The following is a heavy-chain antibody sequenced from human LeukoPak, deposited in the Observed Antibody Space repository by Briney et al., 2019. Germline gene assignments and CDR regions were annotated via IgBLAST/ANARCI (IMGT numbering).Heavy chain of an antibody. V-gene: IGHV3-30*18. CDR2: ISYDGSNK. D-gene: IGHD3-3*01. J-gene: IGHJ4*02. CDR3: AKKPYDFWSGYYRGGQLDY. Sequence: PGRSLRLSCAASGFTFSSYGMHWVRQAPGKGLEWVAVISYDGSNKYYADSVKGRFTISRDNSKNTLYLQTNSLRAEDTAVYYCAKKPYDFWSGYYRGGQLDYWGQGTLVTVSS. CDR1: GFTFSSYG.